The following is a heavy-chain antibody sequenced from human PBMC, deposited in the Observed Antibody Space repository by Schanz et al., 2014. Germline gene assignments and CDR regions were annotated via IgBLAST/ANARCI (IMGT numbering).Heavy chain of an antibody. CDR3: ARGYSGYGYNY. Sequence: QVQLVQSGTEVKKPGASMKISCKAFGYYFGGFGISWVRQAPGQGFEWMGWINTGTPTYAQGFTGRFVFSLDTSVSTAYLQISSLKAEDTAVYYCARGYSGYGYNYWGQGTLVTVSS. V-gene: IGHV7-4-1*02. CDR1: GYYFGGFG. CDR2: INTGTP. J-gene: IGHJ4*02. D-gene: IGHD5-12*01.